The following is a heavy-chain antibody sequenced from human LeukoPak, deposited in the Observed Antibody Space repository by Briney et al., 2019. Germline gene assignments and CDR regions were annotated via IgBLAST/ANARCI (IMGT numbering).Heavy chain of an antibody. CDR2: IYHSGST. CDR3: ARGYCGGDCYGYFDL. Sequence: SETLSLTCTVSGYSISRGYYWGWIRQPPGKGLEWIGNIYHSGSTYYNPSLKSRVTISVDTSKNQFSLKLSSVTAADTAVYYCARGYCGGDCYGYFDLWGRGTLVTVTS. J-gene: IGHJ2*01. D-gene: IGHD2-21*02. V-gene: IGHV4-38-2*02. CDR1: GYSISRGYY.